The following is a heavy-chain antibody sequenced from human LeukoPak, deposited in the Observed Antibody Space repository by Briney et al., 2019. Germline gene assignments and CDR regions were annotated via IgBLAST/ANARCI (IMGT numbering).Heavy chain of an antibody. CDR3: ARGVAGTCWFDP. J-gene: IGHJ5*02. CDR2: IWYDGSNK. V-gene: IGHV3-33*01. Sequence: PGRSLRLSCAASGFTFSSYGMHWVRQAPGNGLEWVAVIWYDGSNKYYADSVKGRFTISRDNSKNTLYLQMNSLRAEDTAVYYCARGVAGTCWFDPWGQGTLVTVSS. D-gene: IGHD6-19*01. CDR1: GFTFSSYG.